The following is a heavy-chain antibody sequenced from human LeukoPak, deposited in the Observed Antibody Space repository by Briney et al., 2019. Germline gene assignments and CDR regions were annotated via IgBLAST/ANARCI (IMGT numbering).Heavy chain of an antibody. Sequence: ASVKVSCKASGYTFTGYYRQWVRQAPGQGLEWMGWINPNSGGTNYAQKFQGRVAMTRDTSISTAYMELSRLRSDDTAVYYCAREGIDYGDYPFDYWGQGTLVTVSS. V-gene: IGHV1-2*02. J-gene: IGHJ4*02. D-gene: IGHD4-17*01. CDR2: INPNSGGT. CDR1: GYTFTGYY. CDR3: AREGIDYGDYPFDY.